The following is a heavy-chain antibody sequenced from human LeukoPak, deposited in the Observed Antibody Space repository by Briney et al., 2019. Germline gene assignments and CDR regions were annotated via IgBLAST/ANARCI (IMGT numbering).Heavy chain of an antibody. CDR1: GFTFSSYA. D-gene: IGHD1-26*01. CDR2: VRGSDAGT. V-gene: IGHV3-23*01. CDR3: AKNRGGGYYSGSDY. J-gene: IGHJ4*02. Sequence: GGSLRLSCAASGFTFSSYAVNWVRQAPGKGLEWVSAVRGSDAGTSYADSVKGRFTISRDNSKNTLYLQMNSLRAEDTAVYYCAKNRGGGYYSGSDYWGQGTLVTVSS.